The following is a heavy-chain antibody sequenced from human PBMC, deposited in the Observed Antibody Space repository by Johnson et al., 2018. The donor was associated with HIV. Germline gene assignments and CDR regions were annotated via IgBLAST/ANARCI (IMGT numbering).Heavy chain of an antibody. V-gene: IGHV3-11*04. Sequence: QVQLVESGGGLVKPGGSLRLSCAASRFTFSDYYMSWIRQTPGKGLEWVSYISSSGGTIYYADSVKGRFSISRDNAKHSLYLQMNSLRAEDTAVYYCARDRGYWDGLDIWGQGTMVTVSS. D-gene: IGHD3-22*01. CDR3: ARDRGYWDGLDI. J-gene: IGHJ3*02. CDR1: RFTFSDYY. CDR2: ISSSGGTI.